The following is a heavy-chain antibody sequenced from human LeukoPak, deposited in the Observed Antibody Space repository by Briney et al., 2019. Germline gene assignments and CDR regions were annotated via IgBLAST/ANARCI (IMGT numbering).Heavy chain of an antibody. CDR1: GGSFSGYY. V-gene: IGHV4-34*01. D-gene: IGHD2-8*01. Sequence: SETLSLTCAVYGGSFSGYYWSWIRQPPGKGLEWIGEINHSGSTNYNPSLKSRVTISVDTSKNQFSLKLSSVTAADTAVYYCARWGYCTNGVCYNVAFDYWGQGTLVTVSS. J-gene: IGHJ4*02. CDR3: ARWGYCTNGVCYNVAFDY. CDR2: INHSGST.